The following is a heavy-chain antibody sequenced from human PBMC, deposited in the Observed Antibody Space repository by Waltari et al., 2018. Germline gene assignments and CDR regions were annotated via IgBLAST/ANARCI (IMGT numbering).Heavy chain of an antibody. CDR3: ARGTYTVTTKGYFDY. Sequence: EVQLVESGGGLVQPGGSLRLSCAASGFTFRSHWMSWVRQAPGKGLGGVDNIKQDGSEKYYVDSVEGRFTISRDNAKTSLSLQMNSLRADDTAVYYCARGTYTVTTKGYFDYWGQGTLVTVSS. CDR2: IKQDGSEK. J-gene: IGHJ4*02. D-gene: IGHD4-17*01. CDR1: GFTFRSHW. V-gene: IGHV3-7*01.